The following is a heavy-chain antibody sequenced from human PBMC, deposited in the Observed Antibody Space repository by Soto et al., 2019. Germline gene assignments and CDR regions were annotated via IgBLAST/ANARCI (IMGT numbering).Heavy chain of an antibody. V-gene: IGHV4-39*01. CDR1: GGSIYRSGYY. CDR3: GKVLVGATGHTDSDS. Sequence: QVQLQESGPGLVKPSETLSLTCTVSGGSIYRSGYYWGWIRQPPGRGLEWIGNIDYNGVTYSNPSLKSRVTISRDTSKNQFSLKSTSVTAADTALYYCGKVLVGATGHTDSDSWGPGTLVAVSS. CDR2: IDYNGVT. D-gene: IGHD2-15*01. J-gene: IGHJ4*02.